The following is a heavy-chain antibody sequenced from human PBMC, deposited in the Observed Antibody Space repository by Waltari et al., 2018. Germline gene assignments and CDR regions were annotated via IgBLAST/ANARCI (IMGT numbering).Heavy chain of an antibody. J-gene: IGHJ4*02. Sequence: QVQLQQWGAGLLKPSETLSLTCAVYGGSFSGYYWSWIRHPPGKGLEWIGEINHSGSTNDNQSSKSRVTIAVDTSKHQFSLKLSSVTAADTAVYYCARRPHTTWRIAGYFDYWGQGTLVSGS. CDR2: INHSGST. CDR1: GGSFSGYY. V-gene: IGHV4-34*01. D-gene: IGHD6-13*01. CDR3: ARRPHTTWRIAGYFDY.